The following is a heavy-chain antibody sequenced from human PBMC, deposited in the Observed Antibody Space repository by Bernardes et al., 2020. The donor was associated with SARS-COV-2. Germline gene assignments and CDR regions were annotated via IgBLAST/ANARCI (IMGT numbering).Heavy chain of an antibody. V-gene: IGHV1-2*02. J-gene: IGHJ6*02. CDR2: INPEDDYT. Sequence: SVEVSCKASGYRLSDFYIHWLRQAPGKGLEWMGWINPEDDYTQYAPKFQGRVTMTSYTAADTVYLELTTLTSDDAAVYFCARARNALHLWGQGTTVT. D-gene: IGHD2-2*01. CDR1: GYRLSDFY. CDR3: ARARNALHL.